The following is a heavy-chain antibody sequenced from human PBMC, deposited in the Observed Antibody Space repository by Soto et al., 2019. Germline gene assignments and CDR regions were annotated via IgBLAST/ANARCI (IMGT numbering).Heavy chain of an antibody. D-gene: IGHD2-15*01. CDR3: ARVDPRLRSGYCIISIFQPPPLCTDF. Sequence: SETLSLTCTVSGGSISRYYWSWIRQPPGKGLEWIGYIYYSGSTNYNPSLKSRVTISVDTSKNQFSLKLSSVTAADTAVYYCARVDPRLRSGYCIISIFQPPPLCTDFWCPAPTVT. CDR2: IYYSGST. V-gene: IGHV4-59*01. CDR1: GGSISRYY. J-gene: IGHJ6*02.